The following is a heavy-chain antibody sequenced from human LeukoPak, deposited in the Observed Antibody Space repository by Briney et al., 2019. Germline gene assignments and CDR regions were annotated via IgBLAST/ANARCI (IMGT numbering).Heavy chain of an antibody. CDR2: VTPNSGGT. V-gene: IGHV1-2*02. CDR3: ASPPLGYCSSTSCYSSDY. Sequence: ASVKVSCKASGYTFTGYYMHWVRQAPGQGLEWMGWVTPNSGGTNYAQTFQGRVTMTRDTSISTAYMELSRLRSDDTAVYYCASPPLGYCSSTSCYSSDYWGQGTLVTVSS. J-gene: IGHJ4*02. D-gene: IGHD2-2*01. CDR1: GYTFTGYY.